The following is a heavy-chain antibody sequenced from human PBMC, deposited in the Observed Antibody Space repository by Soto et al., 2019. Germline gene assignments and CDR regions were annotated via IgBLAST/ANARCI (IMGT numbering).Heavy chain of an antibody. V-gene: IGHV4-34*01. Sequence: PSETLSLTCAVYGGAFSGYYWSLMRQPPGKGLEWIGEINHSGSTNYNPSLKSRVTISVDTSKNQFSLKLSYVTAADTAVYYCARVKQLVKLGLDPWGQGTLFTVSS. J-gene: IGHJ5*01. CDR3: ARVKQLVKLGLDP. D-gene: IGHD6-6*01. CDR2: INHSGST. CDR1: GGAFSGYY.